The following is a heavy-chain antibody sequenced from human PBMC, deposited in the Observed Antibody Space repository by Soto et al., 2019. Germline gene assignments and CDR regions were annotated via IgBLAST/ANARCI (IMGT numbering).Heavy chain of an antibody. D-gene: IGHD3-16*01. CDR2: ITPGGGTT. V-gene: IGHV3-23*01. CDR3: AKDRGGEFSSSRYFDY. CDR1: GFGFSSYA. J-gene: IGHJ4*02. Sequence: EIHLLVSGGGSAQPGGSLRLSCAASGFGFSSYAMSWVRQAPGKGLEWVSGITPGGGTTNYGDPVKGRFTISRDNSKNTLYLEANSLRVEDTAIYYCAKDRGGEFSSSRYFDYWGQGTLVTVSS.